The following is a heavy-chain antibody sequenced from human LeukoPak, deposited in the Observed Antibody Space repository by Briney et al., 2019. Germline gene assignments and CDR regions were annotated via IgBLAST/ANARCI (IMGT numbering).Heavy chain of an antibody. CDR2: IKSRTDGGTT. CDR3: TTDGIRIAARSFDY. J-gene: IGHJ4*02. CDR1: GFTFSNAW. Sequence: GGSLRLSCAASGFTFSNAWMSWVRQAPGKGLEWVGRIKSRTDGGTTDYAAPVKGRFTISRDDSKNTLYLQMNSLKTEDTAVYYCTTDGIRIAARSFDYWGQGTLVTVSS. V-gene: IGHV3-15*01. D-gene: IGHD6-6*01.